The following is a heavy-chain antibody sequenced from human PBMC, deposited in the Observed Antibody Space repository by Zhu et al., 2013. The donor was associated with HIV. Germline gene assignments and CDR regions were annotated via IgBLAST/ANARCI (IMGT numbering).Heavy chain of an antibody. Sequence: QVQLVQSGAEVKKPGASVKVSCKASGYTFTAYYMHWVRQVPGQGLEWMGIVNPSGGGTTYAQKFKDRVTMTTDTSAKIVYMEVSSLRSEDTAIYYCARDGGGYGDYGGTTWGQGTLVTVSS. J-gene: IGHJ4*02. V-gene: IGHV1-46*01. CDR1: GYTFTAYY. D-gene: IGHD4-17*01. CDR3: ARDGGGYGDYGGTT. CDR2: VNPSGGGT.